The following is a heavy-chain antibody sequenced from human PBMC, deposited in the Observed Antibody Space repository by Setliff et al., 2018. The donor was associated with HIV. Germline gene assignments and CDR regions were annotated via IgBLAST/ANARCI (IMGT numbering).Heavy chain of an antibody. CDR1: RFTFSSYS. Sequence: GGSLRLSCAASRFTFSSYSMHWVRQAPGKGLEWVSYISTSSSTIYYEDSVKGRFTISRDNSKNTLYLQMNSLRAEDTAVYYCAKDQHDILTGYPYYYYYYYMDVWGKGTTVTVS. CDR2: ISTSSSTI. J-gene: IGHJ6*03. D-gene: IGHD3-9*01. V-gene: IGHV3-48*01. CDR3: AKDQHDILTGYPYYYYYYYMDV.